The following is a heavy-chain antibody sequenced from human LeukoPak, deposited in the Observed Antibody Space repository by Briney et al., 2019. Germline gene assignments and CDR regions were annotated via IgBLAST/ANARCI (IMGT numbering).Heavy chain of an antibody. V-gene: IGHV4-59*01. J-gene: IGHJ4*02. D-gene: IGHD3-10*01. Sequence: SEILSLTCTVSGGSISSYYWSWIRQPPGKGLEWIGYIYYSGSTNYKPSLKSRVTISVDTSKSQFSLKLSSVTAADTAVYYCARRTVRGVIYFDYWGQGTLVTVSS. CDR1: GGSISSYY. CDR2: IYYSGST. CDR3: ARRTVRGVIYFDY.